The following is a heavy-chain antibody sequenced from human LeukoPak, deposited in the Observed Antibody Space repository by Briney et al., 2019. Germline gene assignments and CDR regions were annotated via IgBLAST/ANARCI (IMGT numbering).Heavy chain of an antibody. Sequence: SSETLSLTCTVSGGSISSSSYYWGWIRQPPGKGLEWIVSIYYSGSTYYNPSLKSRVTISVDTSKNQFSLKLSSVTAADTAVYYCAREGGGPLVAYSSGWYSPFDYWGQGTLVTVSS. CDR3: AREGGGPLVAYSSGWYSPFDY. D-gene: IGHD6-19*01. CDR1: GGSISSSSYY. CDR2: IYYSGST. J-gene: IGHJ4*02. V-gene: IGHV4-39*07.